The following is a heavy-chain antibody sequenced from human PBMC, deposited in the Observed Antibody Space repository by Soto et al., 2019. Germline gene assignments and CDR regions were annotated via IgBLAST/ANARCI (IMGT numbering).Heavy chain of an antibody. Sequence: PGGSLRLSCAASGFTFSNAWMSWVRQAPGKGLEWVGRIKSKTDGGTTDYAAPVKGRFTISRDDSKNTLYLQMNSLKTEDTAVYYCTTTLEWWVLPETAFDIWGQGTMVTVSS. J-gene: IGHJ3*02. CDR3: TTTLEWWVLPETAFDI. V-gene: IGHV3-15*01. CDR1: GFTFSNAW. D-gene: IGHD2-21*01. CDR2: IKSKTDGGTT.